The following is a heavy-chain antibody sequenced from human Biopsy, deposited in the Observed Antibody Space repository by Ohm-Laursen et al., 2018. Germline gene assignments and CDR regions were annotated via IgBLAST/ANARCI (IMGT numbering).Heavy chain of an antibody. V-gene: IGHV3-72*01. D-gene: IGHD2-15*01. CDR1: GFSFSDNY. Sequence: GSLRLSCAASGFSFSDNYMDWVRQAPGKGLEWVGRIRDKANSYTTDYAASVKGRFTISRDDSKNSLYLQMNSLNTEDTALYYCARAGRYCSGGGCYSWFDSWGQGTLVTVSS. CDR3: ARAGRYCSGGGCYSWFDS. J-gene: IGHJ5*01. CDR2: IRDKANSYTT.